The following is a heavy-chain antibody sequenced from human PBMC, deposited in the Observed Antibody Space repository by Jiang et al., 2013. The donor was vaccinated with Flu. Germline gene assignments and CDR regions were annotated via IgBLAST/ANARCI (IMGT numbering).Heavy chain of an antibody. D-gene: IGHD5/OR15-5a*01. V-gene: IGHV3-30*04. Sequence: VQLLESGGGVVQPGRSLRLSCAASGFTFSSYAMHWVRQAPGKGLEWVAVISYDGSNKYYADSVKGRFTISRDNSKNTLYLQMNSLRAEDTAVYYCARGSTYQPRLVDGSDYYYYGMDIWGQGTTVTVSS. CDR2: ISYDGSNK. CDR3: ARGSTYQPRLVDGSDYYYYGMDI. CDR1: GFTFSSYA. J-gene: IGHJ6*02.